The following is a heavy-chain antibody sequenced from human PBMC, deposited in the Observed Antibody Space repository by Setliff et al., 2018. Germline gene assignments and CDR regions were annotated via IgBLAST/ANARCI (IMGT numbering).Heavy chain of an antibody. Sequence: SVKVSCKASGGTFNTYGITWVRQAPAQGLEWMGGIIPGLGTLDYAQKFQDRVTITADRSTSTAYMELSSLRSEDTAVYYCASRTHPHVITGITQGGGWWYYYYMDVWGKGTTVTVS. CDR2: IIPGLGTL. D-gene: IGHD1-7*01. J-gene: IGHJ6*03. CDR3: ASRTHPHVITGITQGGGWWYYYYMDV. CDR1: GGTFNTYG. V-gene: IGHV1-69*10.